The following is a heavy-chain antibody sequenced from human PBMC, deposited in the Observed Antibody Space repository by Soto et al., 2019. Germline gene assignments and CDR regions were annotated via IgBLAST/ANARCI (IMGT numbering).Heavy chain of an antibody. CDR2: FSGSGDST. V-gene: IGHV3-23*01. Sequence: GLPLRLSCAASGFTFSDYDMSWIRQAPGKGLEWVSSFSGSGDSTYYAASVKGRFTISRDNSRSTLYLQMSSLRAEDTALYFCTRGGEATPYFFGYWGQGAPVTVSS. CDR1: GFTFSDYD. D-gene: IGHD5-12*01. J-gene: IGHJ4*02. CDR3: TRGGEATPYFFGY.